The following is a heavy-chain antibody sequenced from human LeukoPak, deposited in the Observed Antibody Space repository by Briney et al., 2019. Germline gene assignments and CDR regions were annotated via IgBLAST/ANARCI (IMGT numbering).Heavy chain of an antibody. Sequence: GESLKISCKCSGYSFTSYWIGWVRQMPGKGLEWMGIIYPADSDTRYSPYFQGRVTISADKSISTAYLQWSSLKASDTAMYYCARLRRRDGYKIDYWGQGTLVSVSS. J-gene: IGHJ4*02. CDR3: ARLRRRDGYKIDY. CDR1: GYSFTSYW. V-gene: IGHV5-51*01. D-gene: IGHD5-24*01. CDR2: IYPADSDT.